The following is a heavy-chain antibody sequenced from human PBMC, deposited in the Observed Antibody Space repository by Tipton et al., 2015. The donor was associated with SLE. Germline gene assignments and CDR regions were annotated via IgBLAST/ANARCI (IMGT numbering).Heavy chain of an antibody. Sequence: GSLRLSCAASGFTFSSYSMNWVRQAPGKGLEWVSSISSSSSYIYYADSVKGRFTISRDNSKNTLYLQMNSLRAEDTAVYYCARGKTYGSGSAGWWGQGTLVTVSS. V-gene: IGHV3-21*01. CDR2: ISSSSSYI. J-gene: IGHJ4*02. CDR3: ARGKTYGSGSAGW. CDR1: GFTFSSYS. D-gene: IGHD3-10*01.